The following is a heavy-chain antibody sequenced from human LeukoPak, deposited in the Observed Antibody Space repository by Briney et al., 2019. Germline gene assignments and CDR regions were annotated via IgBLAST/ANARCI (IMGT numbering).Heavy chain of an antibody. J-gene: IGHJ4*02. D-gene: IGHD1-26*01. Sequence: GGSLRLSCAASGFTFSSYAMSWVRQAPGKGLEWVSAISGSGGSTYYADSVKGRFTISRDNSKNTLYLQMSSLRAEDTAVYYCAKGDRSGSYSYFDYWGQGTLVTVSS. CDR3: AKGDRSGSYSYFDY. V-gene: IGHV3-23*01. CDR1: GFTFSSYA. CDR2: ISGSGGST.